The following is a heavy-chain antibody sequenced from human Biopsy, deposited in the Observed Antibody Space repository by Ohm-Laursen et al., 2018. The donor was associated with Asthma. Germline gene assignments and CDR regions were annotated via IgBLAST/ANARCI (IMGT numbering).Heavy chain of an antibody. V-gene: IGHV3-53*01. Sequence: GSLRLSCSASGFTVSRDYMFWVRQAPGKGLEWVSVIYSGGTSDTADSVRGRFTISRDFYKNTLYLQMDSLRAEDTAVYYCAKGGSSGWSHYYFDYWGQGTLVTVSS. D-gene: IGHD6-19*01. CDR2: IYSGGTS. CDR3: AKGGSSGWSHYYFDY. CDR1: GFTVSRDY. J-gene: IGHJ4*02.